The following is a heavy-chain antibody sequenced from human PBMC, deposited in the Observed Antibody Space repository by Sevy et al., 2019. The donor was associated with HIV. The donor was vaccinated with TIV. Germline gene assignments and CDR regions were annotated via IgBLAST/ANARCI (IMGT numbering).Heavy chain of an antibody. J-gene: IGHJ4*02. V-gene: IGHV4-39*02. CDR2: ISYAANT. CDR3: ASPLLYWLY. D-gene: IGHD2-8*02. CDR1: GGSISSSGYY. Sequence: SETLSLTCTVSGGSISSSGYYWGWIRRPPGKGLEWIGSISYAANTYYNPTLKSPATISVDTSNHHFSLKLTSMTAADTAVYYCASPLLYWLYWGQGILVTVSS.